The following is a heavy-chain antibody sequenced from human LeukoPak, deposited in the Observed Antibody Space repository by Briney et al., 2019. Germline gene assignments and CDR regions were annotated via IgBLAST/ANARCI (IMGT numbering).Heavy chain of an antibody. D-gene: IGHD2-21*02. Sequence: SETLSLTCTVSGGSISSGDYYWSWIRQPPGKGLEWIGYIYYSGSTYYNPSLKSRVIISVDTSKNQFSLKLSSVTDADTAVYYCARAYCGGVCHNFDYWGQGTLVPVSS. J-gene: IGHJ4*02. CDR2: IYYSGST. V-gene: IGHV4-30-4*01. CDR1: GGSISSGDYY. CDR3: ARAYCGGVCHNFDY.